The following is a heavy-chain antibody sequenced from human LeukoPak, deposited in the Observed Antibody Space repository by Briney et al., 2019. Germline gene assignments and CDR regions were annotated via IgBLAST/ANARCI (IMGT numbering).Heavy chain of an antibody. CDR1: GFTFSSYS. CDR3: AKDPTGAASGFDY. V-gene: IGHV3-48*01. CDR2: ISSSSSTI. Sequence: GGSLRLSCAASGFTFSSYSMSWVRQAPGKGLEWVSYISSSSSTIYYADSVKGRFTISRDNSKNTLYLQMNSLRAEDTAVYYCAKDPTGAASGFDYWGQGTLVTVSS. D-gene: IGHD1-26*01. J-gene: IGHJ4*02.